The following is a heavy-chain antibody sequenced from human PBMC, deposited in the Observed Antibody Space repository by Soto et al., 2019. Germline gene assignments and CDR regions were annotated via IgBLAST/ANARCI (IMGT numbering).Heavy chain of an antibody. CDR1: GFTFSSYT. Sequence: EVQLVESGGGLVKPGGSLRLSCAASGFTFSSYTMHWVRQAPGKGLEWVASITSTSTYIYYTDSLKGRFTISRDNAKNSLHLQMTSLVHGDTAVDYCARDGARDRGDKGFDYWGQGTVVTVSS. CDR2: ITSTSTYI. CDR3: ARDGARDRGDKGFDY. D-gene: IGHD2-21*02. J-gene: IGHJ4*02. V-gene: IGHV3-21*01.